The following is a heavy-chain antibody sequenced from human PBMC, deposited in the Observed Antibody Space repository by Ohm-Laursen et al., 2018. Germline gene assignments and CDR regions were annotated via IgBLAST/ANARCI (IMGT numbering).Heavy chain of an antibody. CDR3: ARGIVRGVTGPDY. CDR2: INTEDQT. CDR1: GFIVNSNH. Sequence: LRLSCAASGFIVNSNHMSWVRQAPGKGLEWVSVINTEDQTFYLNSVKGRFSISRDNSKNTVYLQMNSLRVEDTAVYYCARGIVRGVTGPDYWGQGTLVTVSS. D-gene: IGHD1-14*01. J-gene: IGHJ4*02. V-gene: IGHV3-66*01.